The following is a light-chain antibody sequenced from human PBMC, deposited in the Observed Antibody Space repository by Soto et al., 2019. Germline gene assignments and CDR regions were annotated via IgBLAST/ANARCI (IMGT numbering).Light chain of an antibody. Sequence: DIVMTQSPDSLAVSLGERATINCKSSQSVLYSSNNKNYLAWYQQKPGQPPKLLIYWASTRESGVPDRLSSSGSGKDFTLTISSLQAEDVAVYYCQQYYSTPRTFGGGTKVEIK. V-gene: IGKV4-1*01. CDR1: QSVLYSSNNKNY. CDR2: WAS. J-gene: IGKJ4*01. CDR3: QQYYSTPRT.